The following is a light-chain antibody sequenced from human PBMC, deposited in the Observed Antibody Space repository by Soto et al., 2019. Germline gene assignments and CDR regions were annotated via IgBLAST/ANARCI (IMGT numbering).Light chain of an antibody. J-gene: IGKJ5*01. V-gene: IGKV1-27*01. CDR1: QGIFTY. CDR3: HKYDSALLT. CDR2: AAS. Sequence: DIQMTQSPSSQSASVGDRVTITCRASQGIFTYLAWYQQKPGKAPKLLIYAASTLEAGVPSRFSGSVSGTDFTLTISSLQPEVVATYYCHKYDSALLTFGQGTRLEIK.